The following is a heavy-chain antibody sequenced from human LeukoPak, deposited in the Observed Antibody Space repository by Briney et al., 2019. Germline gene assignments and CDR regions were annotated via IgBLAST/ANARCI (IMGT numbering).Heavy chain of an antibody. CDR1: GFIFRSYW. V-gene: IGHV3-7*01. CDR2: IKQDGSEK. CDR3: ARVRVYGDSERDY. J-gene: IGHJ4*02. D-gene: IGHD4-17*01. Sequence: GRSLRLSCAASGFIFRSYWMHWVPQAPGKGLEWVANIKQDGSEKYYVDSVQGRFTISRDNAKNSLYLQMNSLRVEDTAVYYCARVRVYGDSERDYWGQGTLVTVSS.